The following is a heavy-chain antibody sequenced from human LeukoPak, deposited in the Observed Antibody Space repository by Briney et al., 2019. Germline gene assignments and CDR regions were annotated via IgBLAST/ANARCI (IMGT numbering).Heavy chain of an antibody. Sequence: PSETLSLTCTVSGGXISSYYCSWIRQPPGKGLEWIGYIYYSGSTNYNPSLKSRVTISVDTSKNQFSLKLSSVTAADTAVYYCARLAVEMATMGDAFDIWGQGTMVTVSS. CDR3: ARLAVEMATMGDAFDI. V-gene: IGHV4-59*01. CDR2: IYYSGST. CDR1: GGXISSYY. D-gene: IGHD5-24*01. J-gene: IGHJ3*02.